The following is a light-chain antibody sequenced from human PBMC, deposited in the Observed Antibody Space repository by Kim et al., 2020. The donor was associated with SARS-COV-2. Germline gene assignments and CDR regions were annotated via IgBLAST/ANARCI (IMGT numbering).Light chain of an antibody. CDR1: QSVSSY. CDR2: GAS. J-gene: IGKJ1*01. CDR3: QQSYSFPRT. Sequence: ASVGDRVTITCRASQSVSSYLNWYQQKPGEAPKLLIYGASSLQSGVPSRVSGSGSGTDFTLTISSLQPEDFATYYCQQSYSFPRTFGQGTKVDIK. V-gene: IGKV1-39*01.